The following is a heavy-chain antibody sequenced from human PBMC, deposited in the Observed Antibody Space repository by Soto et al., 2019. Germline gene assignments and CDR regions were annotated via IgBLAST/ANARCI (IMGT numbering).Heavy chain of an antibody. CDR2: INQSGSP. V-gene: IGHV4-4*02. J-gene: IGHJ5*02. Sequence: SETLSLTCAVSSGTISSSNWWTWVRQPPGKGLEWIGEINQSGSPNYNPSLRSRVTISVDKSKSQFFLKLSSVTAADTAIYYCVVWGMVAPNREFVPWGPGTLVNVFS. CDR3: VVWGMVAPNREFVP. D-gene: IGHD2-15*01. CDR1: SGTISSSNW.